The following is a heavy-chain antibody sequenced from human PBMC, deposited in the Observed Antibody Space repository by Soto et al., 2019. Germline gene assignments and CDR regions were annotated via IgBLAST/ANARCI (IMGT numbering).Heavy chain of an antibody. CDR2: IKSKTDGGTT. D-gene: IGHD1-1*01. CDR3: TTVFGWNDEDFDY. J-gene: IGHJ4*02. CDR1: GFTFSNAW. Sequence: GGSLRLSCAASGFTFSNAWMSWVRQAPGKGLEWVGRIKSKTDGGTTDYAAPVKGRFTISRDDSKNTLYLQMNSLKTEDTAAYYCTTVFGWNDEDFDYWGQGTLVTVSS. V-gene: IGHV3-15*01.